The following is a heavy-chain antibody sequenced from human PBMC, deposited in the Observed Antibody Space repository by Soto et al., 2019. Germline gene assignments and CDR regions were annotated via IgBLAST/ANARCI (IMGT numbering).Heavy chain of an antibody. J-gene: IGHJ3*02. CDR1: GGSISSYY. V-gene: IGHV4-59*01. Sequence: PSETLSLTCTVSGGSISSYYWSWIRQPPGKGLEWIGYIYYSGSTNYNPSLKSRVTISVDTSKNQFSLRLSSVTAADTAVYYCATRILGYSSGWGAFDIWGQGTMVTVSS. CDR2: IYYSGST. D-gene: IGHD6-19*01. CDR3: ATRILGYSSGWGAFDI.